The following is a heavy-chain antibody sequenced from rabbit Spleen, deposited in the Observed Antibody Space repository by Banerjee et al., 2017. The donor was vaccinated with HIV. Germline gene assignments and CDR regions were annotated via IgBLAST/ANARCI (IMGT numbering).Heavy chain of an antibody. J-gene: IGHJ4*01. Sequence: QEQLVESGGDLVKPGASLTLTCTASGFSFSSSQFMCWVRQAPGKGLEWIACIYGGSSSGTYYASWAKGRFTISRTSSTTVTLQMTSLTAADTATYFCARDLASVVGWNFNLWGPGTLVTVS. V-gene: IGHV1S45*01. CDR1: GFSFSSSQF. CDR2: IYGGSSSGT. CDR3: ARDLASVVGWNFNL. D-gene: IGHD3-1*01.